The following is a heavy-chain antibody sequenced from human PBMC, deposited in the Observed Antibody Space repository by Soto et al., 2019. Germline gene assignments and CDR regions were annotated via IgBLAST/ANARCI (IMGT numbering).Heavy chain of an antibody. CDR1: GGSISSGGYY. D-gene: IGHD3-22*01. V-gene: IGHV4-31*03. J-gene: IGHJ1*01. Sequence: LSLTCTVSGGSISSGGYYWSWIRQHPGKGLEWIGYIYYSGSTYYNPSLKSRVTISVDTSKNQFSLKLSSVTAADTAVYYCAIYDSSGSRGFQHWGQGTLVTVS. CDR2: IYYSGST. CDR3: AIYDSSGSRGFQH.